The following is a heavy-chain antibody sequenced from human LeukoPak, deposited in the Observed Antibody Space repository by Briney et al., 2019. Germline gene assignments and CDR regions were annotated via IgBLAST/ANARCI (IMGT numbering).Heavy chain of an antibody. CDR1: GLTFSAYW. D-gene: IGHD3-16*01. CDR3: ATGGSQYYDY. V-gene: IGHV3-74*01. CDR2: VNSDGSST. Sequence: GGSLRLSCEASGLTFSAYWMHWVRQAPGKGLMWVSRVNSDGSSTIYADSVKGRFTISRDNAKNTVVLQMNSLRDEDTAVYYCATGGSQYYDYWGQGTVVTVSS. J-gene: IGHJ4*02.